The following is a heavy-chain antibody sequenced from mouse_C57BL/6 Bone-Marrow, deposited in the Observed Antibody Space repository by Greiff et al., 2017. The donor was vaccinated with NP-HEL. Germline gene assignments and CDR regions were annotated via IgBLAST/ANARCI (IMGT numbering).Heavy chain of an antibody. CDR2: IYPGSGST. CDR3: ARGNYDYDRNWFAY. CDR1: GYTFTSYW. Sequence: VQLQQPGAELVKPGASVKMSCKASGYTFTSYWITWVKQRPGQGLEWIGDIYPGSGSTNYNEKFKSKATLTVDTSSSTAYMQLSSLTSEDSAVYYCARGNYDYDRNWFAYWGQGTLVTVSA. V-gene: IGHV1-55*01. D-gene: IGHD2-4*01. J-gene: IGHJ3*01.